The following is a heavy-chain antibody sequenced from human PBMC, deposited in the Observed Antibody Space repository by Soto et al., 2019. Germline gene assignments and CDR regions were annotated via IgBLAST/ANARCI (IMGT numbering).Heavy chain of an antibody. V-gene: IGHV1-8*01. D-gene: IGHD2-15*01. J-gene: IGHJ4*02. Sequence: QVQLVQSGAEVKKPGASVKVSCEASGYPFSAFDINWVRQAAGQGLEWMGWMNPDSGDTAFAQRFQDRITMPRSTSIRTAYMELSRMKSDATAVYYCVTQPVGVATTGDDYWGQGTLVTVSS. CDR1: GYPFSAFD. CDR2: MNPDSGDT. CDR3: VTQPVGVATTGDDY.